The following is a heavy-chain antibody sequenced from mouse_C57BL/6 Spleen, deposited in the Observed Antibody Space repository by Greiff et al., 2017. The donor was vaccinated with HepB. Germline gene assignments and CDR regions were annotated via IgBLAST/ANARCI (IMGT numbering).Heavy chain of an antibody. CDR2: IYPGSGST. D-gene: IGHD2-12*01. CDR3: GGYSFAWFAY. CDR1: GYTFTSYW. V-gene: IGHV1-55*01. Sequence: QVQLQQPGAELVKPGASVKMSCKASGYTFTSYWITWVKQRPGRGLEWIGDIYPGSGSTNYNEKFKSKATLTVDTSSSTAYMQLNSMTSEDSAVSYCGGYSFAWFAYWGQGTLVTVSA. J-gene: IGHJ3*01.